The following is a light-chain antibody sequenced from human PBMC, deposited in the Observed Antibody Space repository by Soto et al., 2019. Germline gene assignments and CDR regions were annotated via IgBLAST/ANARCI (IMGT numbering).Light chain of an antibody. CDR2: GAS. V-gene: IGKV3-15*01. CDR1: QSVSNH. CDR3: QQYNNWPPRT. Sequence: EIVMTQSPVTLSVSPGERATLSCRASQSVSNHLAWYQQKPGQAPRLLIYGASTRATGIPARFSGSGSGTECTLTISSLQSEDFAVYYCQQYNNWPPRTFGQGTKLEIK. J-gene: IGKJ2*01.